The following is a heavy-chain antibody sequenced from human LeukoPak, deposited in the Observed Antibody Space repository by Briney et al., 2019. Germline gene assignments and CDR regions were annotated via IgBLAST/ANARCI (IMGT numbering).Heavy chain of an antibody. J-gene: IGHJ6*02. V-gene: IGHV4-59*01. CDR1: GGSLSGFF. Sequence: PSETLSLTCTVSGGSLSGFFWTWIRQPPGRALEWIGSIYNSGSSTKYNPSLKSRVTISVDTSKSQFSLNLNSATAADTAVYYCARTSRHFYGSGTNLTPWPAGMDVWGQGTTVTVSS. CDR3: ARTSRHFYGSGTNLTPWPAGMDV. D-gene: IGHD3-10*01. CDR2: IYNSGSST.